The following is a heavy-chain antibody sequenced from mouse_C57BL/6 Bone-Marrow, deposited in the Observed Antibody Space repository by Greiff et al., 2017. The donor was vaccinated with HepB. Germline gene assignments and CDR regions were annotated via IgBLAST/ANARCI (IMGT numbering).Heavy chain of an antibody. CDR2: IYPGNSDT. CDR3: TRGPSTMITTVSDY. Sequence: EVQLQQSGTVLARPGASVKMSCKTSGYTFTSYWMHWVNQRPGQGLEWIGAIYPGNSDTSYNQKFKGKAKLTAVTSASTAYMELSSLTNEDSAVYYCTRGPSTMITTVSDYWGQGTTLTVSS. V-gene: IGHV1-5*01. J-gene: IGHJ2*01. CDR1: GYTFTSYW. D-gene: IGHD2-4*01.